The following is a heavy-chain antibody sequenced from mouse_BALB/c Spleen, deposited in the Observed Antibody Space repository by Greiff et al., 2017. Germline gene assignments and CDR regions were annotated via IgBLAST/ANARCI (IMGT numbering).Heavy chain of an antibody. CDR3: AHLFAY. V-gene: IGHV14-3*02. Sequence: VQLQQSGAELVKPGASVKLSCTASGFNIKDTYMHWVKQRPEQGLEWIGWIDPENGNTIYDPKFQGKASITADTSSNTAYLQLSSLTSEDTAVYYCAHLFAYWGQGTLVTVSA. J-gene: IGHJ3*01. CDR2: IDPENGNT. CDR1: GFNIKDTY.